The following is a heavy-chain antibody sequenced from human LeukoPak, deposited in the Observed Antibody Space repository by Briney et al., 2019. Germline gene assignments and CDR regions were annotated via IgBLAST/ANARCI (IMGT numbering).Heavy chain of an antibody. J-gene: IGHJ5*02. CDR2: IYYSGST. CDR3: ARGVEYYDFWTGKDWFDP. CDR1: GDSISSSSYY. V-gene: IGHV4-39*07. D-gene: IGHD3-3*01. Sequence: SETLSLTCTVSGDSISSSSYYWGWIRQPPGKGLEWIGSIYYSGSTYYNPSLKSRVTISVDRSKNQFSLKLRSVTAADTAVYYCARGVEYYDFWTGKDWFDPWGQGTLVTVSS.